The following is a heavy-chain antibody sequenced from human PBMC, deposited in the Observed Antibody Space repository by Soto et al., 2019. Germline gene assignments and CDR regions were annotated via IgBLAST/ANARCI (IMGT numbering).Heavy chain of an antibody. J-gene: IGHJ5*02. D-gene: IGHD4-17*01. CDR3: ARVSHDYGDYWFAP. V-gene: IGHV1-3*01. Sequence: QVQLVQSGAEVKKPGASVKVSCKASGYTFTSYAMHWVRQAPGQRLEWMGWINAGNGNTKYSQKFQGRVTITRDTSASTAYMELSSLRSEDTAVYYCARVSHDYGDYWFAPWGQGTLVTVSS. CDR2: INAGNGNT. CDR1: GYTFTSYA.